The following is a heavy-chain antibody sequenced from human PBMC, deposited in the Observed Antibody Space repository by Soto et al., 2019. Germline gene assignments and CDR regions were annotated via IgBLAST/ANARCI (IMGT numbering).Heavy chain of an antibody. V-gene: IGHV4-59*08. CDR3: ARHSWLQLLPQY. CDR1: GGSIRSYY. J-gene: IGHJ1*01. D-gene: IGHD5-12*01. Sequence: PSETLSLTCTDSGGSIRSYYWLWIRQPPGKGLEWIGYMYYSGSTNYNPSLKSRVTISVDTSKNQFSLKLSSVTAADTAVYYCARHSWLQLLPQYWGQGTLVT. CDR2: MYYSGST.